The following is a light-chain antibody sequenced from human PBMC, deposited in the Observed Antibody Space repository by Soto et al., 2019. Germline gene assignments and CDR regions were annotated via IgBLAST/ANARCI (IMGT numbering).Light chain of an antibody. CDR3: LKYTKDAPGT. J-gene: IGKJ1*01. CDR1: QASSQY. Sequence: DIQMTQSPSSLSASVGDRVPLTCRASQASSQYLAWYQQRPGKVPKLLIYYASTLQSGVLSRFSGSGSGTEFTLTISSLQPEDVATYYCLKYTKDAPGTFGQGTKVEI. CDR2: YAS. V-gene: IGKV1-27*01.